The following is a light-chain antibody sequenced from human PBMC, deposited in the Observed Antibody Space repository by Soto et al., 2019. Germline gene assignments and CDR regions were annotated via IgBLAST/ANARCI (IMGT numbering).Light chain of an antibody. CDR3: QQRSNWFT. CDR1: QSISSY. CDR2: DSF. Sequence: EIVLTQSPATLSLSPGERATLSCRASQSISSYLAWYQQKPGQAPRLLIYDSFNRATGIPARFSGSGSGTDFALTISSLEPEDFAFYYCQQRSNWFTFGPGTKVDIK. V-gene: IGKV3-11*01. J-gene: IGKJ3*01.